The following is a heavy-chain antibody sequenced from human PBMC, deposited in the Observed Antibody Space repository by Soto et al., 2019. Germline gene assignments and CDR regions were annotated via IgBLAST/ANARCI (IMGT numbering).Heavy chain of an antibody. D-gene: IGHD3-3*01. CDR3: ARGPDFWSGYPNHYYYYMDV. V-gene: IGHV1-8*01. CDR2: MNPNSGNT. J-gene: IGHJ6*03. Sequence: ASVKVSCKASGYTFTSYDINWVRQATGQGLEWMGWMNPNSGNTGYAQKFQGRVTMTRNTSISTAYMELSSLRSEDTAVYYCARGPDFWSGYPNHYYYYMDVWGKGTTVTSP. CDR1: GYTFTSYD.